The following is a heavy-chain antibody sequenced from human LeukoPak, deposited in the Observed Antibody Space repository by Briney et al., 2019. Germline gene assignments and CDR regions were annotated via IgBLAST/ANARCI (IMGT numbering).Heavy chain of an antibody. Sequence: GGSLRLSCAVSGFTFSSYAMSWVRQAPGKGLEWVSDISTSGGSTNYADSAKGRFTISRDNSKNTLYMQMNSLRAEDTAVYYCAKALGAVAGTLDYWGQGTLVTVSS. CDR3: AKALGAVAGTLDY. V-gene: IGHV3-23*01. J-gene: IGHJ4*02. CDR1: GFTFSSYA. D-gene: IGHD6-19*01. CDR2: ISTSGGST.